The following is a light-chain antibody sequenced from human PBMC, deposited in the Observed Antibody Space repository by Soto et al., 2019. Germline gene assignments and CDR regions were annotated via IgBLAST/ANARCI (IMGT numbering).Light chain of an antibody. V-gene: IGKV1-5*01. CDR2: DAS. Sequence: DIQMTQSPSSLSPSVGDRVTITCRASRSISDWLAWYQQKPGKAPELLIFDASNLKSGVSSRFSGSGSGTEFTLPISRLQPDDVATYYCLQYSSHSWTFGQGTKVDIK. J-gene: IGKJ1*01. CDR1: RSISDW. CDR3: LQYSSHSWT.